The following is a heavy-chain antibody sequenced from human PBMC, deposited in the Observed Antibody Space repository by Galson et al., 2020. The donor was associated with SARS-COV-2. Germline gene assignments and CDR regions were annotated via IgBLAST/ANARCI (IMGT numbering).Heavy chain of an antibody. Sequence: SGPTLVKPTQTPTLTCTFSGFSLSTSGVGVGWIRQPPGKALEWLALIYWNDDKRYSPSLKSRHTIPKDTSKNQVVLTMTNMEPVDTATYYCARVLRYCDWAPKENWFDPWGQGTLVTVSS. CDR2: IYWNDDK. CDR1: GFSLSTSGVG. CDR3: ARVLRYCDWAPKENWFDP. J-gene: IGHJ5*02. V-gene: IGHV2-5*01. D-gene: IGHD3-9*01.